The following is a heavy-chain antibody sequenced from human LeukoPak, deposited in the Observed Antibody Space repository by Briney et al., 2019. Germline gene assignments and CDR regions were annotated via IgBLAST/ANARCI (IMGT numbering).Heavy chain of an antibody. D-gene: IGHD1-14*01. CDR3: ARDRNSPAKYYFDY. V-gene: IGHV3-30*01. Sequence: GGSLRLSCTASGFTFSSYWMQWVRQVPGKGLEWVAVVSNDGRDKHYADSMKGRFTISRDNSENTLYLQMNTLRAEDTAVYYCARDRNSPAKYYFDYWGQGTLVTVSS. CDR2: VSNDGRDK. CDR1: GFTFSSYW. J-gene: IGHJ4*02.